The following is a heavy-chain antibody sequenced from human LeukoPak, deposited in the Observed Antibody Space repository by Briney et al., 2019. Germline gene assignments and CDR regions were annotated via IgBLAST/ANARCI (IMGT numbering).Heavy chain of an antibody. CDR1: GGSTNTGGYF. J-gene: IGHJ4*02. V-gene: IGHV4-30-2*01. CDR3: ATEGQCGFTTCPGLQF. D-gene: IGHD2-2*01. Sequence: PSETLSLTCTVSGGSTNTGGYFCSWIRQPPGKGLEWIVYVFRTGRTSYNPSLDSRVTISLDRSRNQFSLRLTSVTAADSAMYYCATEGQCGFTTCPGLQFWGQGILVSVSS. CDR2: VFRTGRT.